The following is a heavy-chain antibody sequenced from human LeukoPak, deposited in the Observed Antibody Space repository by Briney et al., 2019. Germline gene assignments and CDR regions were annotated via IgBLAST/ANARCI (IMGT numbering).Heavy chain of an antibody. Sequence: SETLSLTCTVSGGSISSYYWSWIRQPPGKGLEWIGYIYYSGSTNYNPSLKSRVTISVDTSKNQFSLKLSSVTTADTAVYYCARDGAYYDSSGYRLYYFDYWGQGTLVTVSS. J-gene: IGHJ4*02. CDR3: ARDGAYYDSSGYRLYYFDY. V-gene: IGHV4-59*01. CDR1: GGSISSYY. D-gene: IGHD3-22*01. CDR2: IYYSGST.